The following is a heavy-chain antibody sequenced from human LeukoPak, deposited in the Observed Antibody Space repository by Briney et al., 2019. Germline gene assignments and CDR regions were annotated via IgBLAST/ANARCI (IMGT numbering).Heavy chain of an antibody. CDR2: IRYDGSNK. Sequence: GGSLRLSCAASGFTFSSYGMHSVRQAPGKGLEWVAFIRYDGSNKYYADSVKGRFTISRDNSKNTLYLQMNSLRAEDTAVYYCARGPSGYHNTGGQGTLVTVSS. CDR1: GFTFSSYG. J-gene: IGHJ4*02. D-gene: IGHD5-12*01. CDR3: ARGPSGYHNT. V-gene: IGHV3-30*02.